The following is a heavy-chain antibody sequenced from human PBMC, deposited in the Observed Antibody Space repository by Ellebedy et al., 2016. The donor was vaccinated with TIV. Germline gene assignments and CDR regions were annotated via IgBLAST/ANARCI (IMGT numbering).Heavy chain of an antibody. Sequence: AASVKVSCKASGYTFSNYYMHWVRQAPGQGLEWMGIINPSGGSTTYAQILQGRVTMTRDTSTTTVYMELSSLRSEDTAVYYCARYSGSGTYYRNGMDVWGQGTTVTVSS. CDR3: ARYSGSGTYYRNGMDV. D-gene: IGHD3-10*01. CDR1: GYTFSNYY. V-gene: IGHV1-46*04. J-gene: IGHJ6*02. CDR2: INPSGGST.